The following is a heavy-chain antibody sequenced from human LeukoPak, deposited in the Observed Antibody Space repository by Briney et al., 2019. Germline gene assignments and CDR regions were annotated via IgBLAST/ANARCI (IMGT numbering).Heavy chain of an antibody. D-gene: IGHD4-4*01. J-gene: IGHJ6*02. CDR1: GFTFSSYA. Sequence: GGSLRLSCAASGFTFSSYAMSWVRQAPGKGLEWVSAISGSGGSTYYADSVKGRFTISRDNSKNTLYLQMNSLRAEDTAVYYXXXPLYSNSMYYYGMDVWGQGTTVTVSS. CDR3: XXPLYSNSMYYYGMDV. CDR2: ISGSGGST. V-gene: IGHV3-23*01.